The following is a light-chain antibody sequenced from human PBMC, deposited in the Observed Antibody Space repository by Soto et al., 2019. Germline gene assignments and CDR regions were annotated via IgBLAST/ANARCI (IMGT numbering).Light chain of an antibody. CDR3: SSYTSISTLYV. Sequence: QSALTQPASVSGSPGQSITISCTGASSDVGLYDFVSWYQHHPGKAPKLLIFEVSYRPSGVSSRFSGSKSGNTASLTISGLQAEDEADYYCSSYTSISTLYVFGTGTKVTVL. V-gene: IGLV2-14*01. CDR1: SSDVGLYDF. J-gene: IGLJ1*01. CDR2: EVS.